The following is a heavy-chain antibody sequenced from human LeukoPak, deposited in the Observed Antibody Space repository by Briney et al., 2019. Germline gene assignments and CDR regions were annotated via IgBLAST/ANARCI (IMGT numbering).Heavy chain of an antibody. CDR3: AKGHSYSWGAFDI. CDR1: GFTVSSNY. Sequence: GGSLRLSCAVSGFTVSSNYMNWVRQAPGKAPEWVSLIYSDGTTNYADSVKGRFTISRDNSKNTLYLQMNSLRAEDTAVYYCAKGHSYSWGAFDIWGQGTMVTVSS. J-gene: IGHJ3*02. D-gene: IGHD5-18*01. V-gene: IGHV3-53*01. CDR2: IYSDGTT.